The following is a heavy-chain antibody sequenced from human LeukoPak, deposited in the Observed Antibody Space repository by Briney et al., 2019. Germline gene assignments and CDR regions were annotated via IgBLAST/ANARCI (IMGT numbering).Heavy chain of an antibody. J-gene: IGHJ6*03. CDR3: ARVLRYCSGGNCYSGGLGYMDV. Sequence: PGGSLRLSCAASGFTFSSYGMHWVRQAPGKGLEWVAFIRFDGSYNSYSDSVKGRFTISRDNSKNTLYLQMNSLRAEDTAVYYCARVLRYCSGGNCYSGGLGYMDVWGKGTTVTISS. CDR2: IRFDGSYN. D-gene: IGHD2-15*01. CDR1: GFTFSSYG. V-gene: IGHV3-30*02.